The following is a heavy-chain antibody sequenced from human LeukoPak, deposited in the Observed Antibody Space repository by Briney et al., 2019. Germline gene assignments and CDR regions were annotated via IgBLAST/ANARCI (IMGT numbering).Heavy chain of an antibody. Sequence: GGSLTLPCAASGFTFSSYGMNWVRQAPGKGLEWVSYISSSAGTTYYADSVKGRFTISRDNAKNSLYLQMNSLRAEDTAVYYCARQQLQLWYDCGQASLVTVSS. J-gene: IGHJ4*02. D-gene: IGHD5-18*01. CDR3: ARQQLQLWYD. CDR2: ISSSAGTT. V-gene: IGHV3-48*03. CDR1: GFTFSSYG.